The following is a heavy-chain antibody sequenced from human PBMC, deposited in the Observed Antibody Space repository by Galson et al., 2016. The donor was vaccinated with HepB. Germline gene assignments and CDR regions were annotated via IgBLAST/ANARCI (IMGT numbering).Heavy chain of an antibody. V-gene: IGHV4-34*01. CDR2: INHSGSS. J-gene: IGHJ4*02. D-gene: IGHD3-9*01. Sequence: SETLSLTCGVYGGSFIGYYWSWIRQPPGKGLEWIGEINHSGSSNYNPSLKSRVTISVDTSKNHFSLNLSSVTAADTAVYYCARLGDILTAYFDYWGQGALVTVSS. CDR1: GGSFIGYY. CDR3: ARLGDILTAYFDY.